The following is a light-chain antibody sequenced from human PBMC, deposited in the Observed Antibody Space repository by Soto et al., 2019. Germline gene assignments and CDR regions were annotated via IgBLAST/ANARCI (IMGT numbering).Light chain of an antibody. CDR2: LGS. CDR3: MQALQTPRFT. V-gene: IGKV2-28*01. CDR1: QSLLHSNGYNY. Sequence: DIVMTQSPLSLPVTPGEPASISCRSSQSLLHSNGYNYLDWYLQKPGQSTQLLIYLGSNRASGVHDRFSGSGSGTDFTLKISRVEAEDVGVYYCMQALQTPRFTFGPGTKVDIK. J-gene: IGKJ3*01.